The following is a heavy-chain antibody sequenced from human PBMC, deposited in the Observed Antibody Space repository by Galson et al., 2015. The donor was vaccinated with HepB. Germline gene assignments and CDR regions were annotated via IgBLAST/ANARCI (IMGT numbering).Heavy chain of an antibody. Sequence: SLRLSCAASGFTFSSYAMNWVRQAPGKGLEWVSYISSSGSTIYYADSVKGRFTISRDNAKNTLYLQMNSLRAEDTAVYYCARDSRSHYDILSGYNNAEYFQHWGQGTLVTVSS. J-gene: IGHJ1*01. D-gene: IGHD3-9*01. CDR3: ARDSRSHYDILSGYNNAEYFQH. CDR1: GFTFSSYA. V-gene: IGHV3-48*03. CDR2: ISSSGSTI.